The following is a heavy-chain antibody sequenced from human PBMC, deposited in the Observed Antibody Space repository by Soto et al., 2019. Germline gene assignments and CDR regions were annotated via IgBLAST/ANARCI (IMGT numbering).Heavy chain of an antibody. Sequence: QVQLVESGGGVVQPGRSLRLSCAASGFTFKNNGMHWVRQAPGKGLEWVAIISYHGNKQYYADSVKGRFTFSRDNSNNTLYLEMNSLRPEDTAVYYCAKDLALGFWSGNYYFDHWGQGTLFTVSS. V-gene: IGHV3-30*18. J-gene: IGHJ4*02. CDR2: ISYHGNKQ. CDR3: AKDLALGFWSGNYYFDH. CDR1: GFTFKNNG. D-gene: IGHD3-3*01.